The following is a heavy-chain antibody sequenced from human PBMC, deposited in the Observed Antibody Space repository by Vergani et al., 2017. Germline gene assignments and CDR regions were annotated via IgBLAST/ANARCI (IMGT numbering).Heavy chain of an antibody. J-gene: IGHJ6*02. CDR1: GYTFTSYD. CDR2: MNPNSGNT. CDR3: ARGGKLYYDFWSGYYTGDYYYGMDV. D-gene: IGHD3-3*01. Sequence: QVQLVQSGAEVKKPGASVKVSCKASGYTFTSYDINWVRQATGQGLEWMGWMNPNSGNTGYAQKFQGRVTMTRNTSISTAYMELSSLRSEDTAVYYCARGGKLYYDFWSGYYTGDYYYGMDVWGQGTTVTVSS. V-gene: IGHV1-8*01.